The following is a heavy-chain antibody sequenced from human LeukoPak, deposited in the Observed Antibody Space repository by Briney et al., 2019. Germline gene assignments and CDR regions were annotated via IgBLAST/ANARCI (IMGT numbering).Heavy chain of an antibody. V-gene: IGHV4-59*08. CDR1: GGSISSYY. J-gene: IGHJ4*02. CDR2: IYYSGST. Sequence: KTSETLSLTCTVSGGSISSYYWSWIRQPPGKGLEWIGYIYYSGSTNYNPSLKSRVTISVDTSKNQFSLKLSSVTAADTAVYYSARGARGSYSYWGQGTLVTASS. D-gene: IGHD1-26*01. CDR3: ARGARGSYSY.